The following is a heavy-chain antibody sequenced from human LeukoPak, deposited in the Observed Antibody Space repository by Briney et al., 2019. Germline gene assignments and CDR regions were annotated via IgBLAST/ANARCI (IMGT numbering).Heavy chain of an antibody. D-gene: IGHD7-27*01. CDR1: GFTFSSYG. Sequence: PGGSLRLSCAASGFTFSSYGMHWVRQAPGKGLEWVAVIWYDGSNKYYADSVKGRFTISRDNSKNTLYLQMNSLRAEDTAVYYCARDLGTDHFDYWGQGTLVTVSS. CDR3: ARDLGTDHFDY. CDR2: IWYDGSNK. V-gene: IGHV3-33*01. J-gene: IGHJ4*02.